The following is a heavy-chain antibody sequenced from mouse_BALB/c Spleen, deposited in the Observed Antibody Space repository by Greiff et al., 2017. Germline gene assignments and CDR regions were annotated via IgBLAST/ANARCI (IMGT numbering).Heavy chain of an antibody. CDR2: IDPANGNT. Sequence: VQLQQSGAELVKPGASVKLSCTASGFNIKDTYMHWVKQRPEQGLEWIGRIDPANGNTKYDPKFQGKATITADTSSNTPYLQLSSLTSEDTAVYYCADYGNHYAMDYWGQGTSVTVSS. CDR1: GFNIKDTY. D-gene: IGHD2-1*01. CDR3: ADYGNHYAMDY. J-gene: IGHJ4*01. V-gene: IGHV14-3*02.